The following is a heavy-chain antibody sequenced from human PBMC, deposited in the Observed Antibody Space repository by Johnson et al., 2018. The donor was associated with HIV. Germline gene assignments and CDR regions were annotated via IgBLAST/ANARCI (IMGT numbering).Heavy chain of an antibody. CDR3: ATDVPSAPYYNAFDI. D-gene: IGHD1-26*01. Sequence: QVQLVESGGGVVQPGRSLRLSCAASGFTLSLFAMHWVRQAPGKGLEWVSVIYSGGKTYYRDSVKGRFTISRDNSKNTLYLQMNSLKTEDTAVYYCATDVPSAPYYNAFDIWGQGTMVTVSS. V-gene: IGHV3-NL1*01. J-gene: IGHJ3*02. CDR2: IYSGGKT. CDR1: GFTLSLFA.